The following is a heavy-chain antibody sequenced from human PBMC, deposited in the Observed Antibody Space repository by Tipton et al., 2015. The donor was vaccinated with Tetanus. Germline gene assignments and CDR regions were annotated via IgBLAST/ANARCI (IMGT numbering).Heavy chain of an antibody. CDR1: GGSISSYY. J-gene: IGHJ4*02. D-gene: IGHD3-9*01. V-gene: IGHV4-59*08. Sequence: TLSLTCTVSGGSISSYYWSWIRQPPGKGLEWIGYIYYSGSTNYNPPLKSRVTISVDTSKNQFSLKLGSVTAADTAVYYCARLGYDILTGYHYDYWGQGTLVTVSS. CDR3: ARLGYDILTGYHYDY. CDR2: IYYSGST.